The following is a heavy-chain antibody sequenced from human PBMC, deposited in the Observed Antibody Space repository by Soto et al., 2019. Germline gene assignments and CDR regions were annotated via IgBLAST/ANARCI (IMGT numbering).Heavy chain of an antibody. D-gene: IGHD3-9*01. CDR2: INPSGGST. Sequence: ASVKVSCKASGYTFTSYYMHWVRQAPGQGLEWMGIINPSGGSTSYAQKFQGRVTMTRDTSTSTVYMELSSLRSEDTAVYYCARVLPDYGILTGYYPGFDYWGQGTLVTVS. CDR1: GYTFTSYY. J-gene: IGHJ4*02. CDR3: ARVLPDYGILTGYYPGFDY. V-gene: IGHV1-46*03.